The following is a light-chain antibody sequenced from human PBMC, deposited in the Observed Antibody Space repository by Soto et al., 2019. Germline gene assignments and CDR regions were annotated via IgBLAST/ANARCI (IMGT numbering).Light chain of an antibody. CDR3: QQSYSTPTWT. V-gene: IGKV3-11*01. CDR1: QSISSH. CDR2: DAS. Sequence: EIVLTQSPATLSLSPGERATLPCRASQSISSHLAWYQQKPGQSPRLLIYDASNRATGIPARFSGSGSGTDFTLTISSLEPEDFATYYCQQSYSTPTWTFGQGTKVEIK. J-gene: IGKJ1*01.